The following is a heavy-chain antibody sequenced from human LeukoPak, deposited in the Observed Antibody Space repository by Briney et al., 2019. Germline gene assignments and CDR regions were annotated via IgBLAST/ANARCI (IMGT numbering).Heavy chain of an antibody. J-gene: IGHJ6*02. D-gene: IGHD1-26*01. CDR3: ASGPSGSSPFWGMDV. CDR1: GYTFTSYG. Sequence: ASVKVSCKASGYTFTSYGINWVRQATGQGLEWMGWMNPNSGNTGYAQKFQGRVTMTRNTSISTAYMELSSLGSEDTAVYYCASGPSGSSPFWGMDVWGQGTTVTVSS. CDR2: MNPNSGNT. V-gene: IGHV1-8*01.